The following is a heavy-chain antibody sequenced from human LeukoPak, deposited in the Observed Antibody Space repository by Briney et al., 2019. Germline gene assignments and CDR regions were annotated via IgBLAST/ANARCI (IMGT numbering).Heavy chain of an antibody. J-gene: IGHJ4*02. D-gene: IGHD6-19*01. CDR2: IKSDGTSS. V-gene: IGHV3-74*01. CDR3: VRGGAVSGRFDY. CDR1: GFTFRSYW. Sequence: GGSLRLSCAASGFTFRSYWMNWVRQPPGKGLVWVSRIKSDGTSSSYADSVKGRFTISRDNAKNTLYLQMTSLRAEDTAVYYCVRGGAVSGRFDYWGQGALVTVSS.